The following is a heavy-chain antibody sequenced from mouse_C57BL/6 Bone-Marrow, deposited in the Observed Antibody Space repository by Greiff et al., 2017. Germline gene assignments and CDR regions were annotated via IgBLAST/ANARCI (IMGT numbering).Heavy chain of an antibody. V-gene: IGHV2-5*01. CDR1: GFSLTSYG. CDR3: AKKRKGFWFAY. J-gene: IGHJ3*01. CDR2: IWRGGST. Sequence: QVQLKQSGPGLVQPSQSLSITCTVSGFSLTSYGVHWVRQSPGKGLEWLGVIWRGGSTDYNAAFMSRLSITTDNSKSQVFFKMNSLQADDAAIYCCAKKRKGFWFAYWGQGTLVTVSA.